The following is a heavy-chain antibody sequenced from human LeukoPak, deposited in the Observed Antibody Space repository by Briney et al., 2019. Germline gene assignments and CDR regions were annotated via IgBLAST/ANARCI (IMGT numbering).Heavy chain of an antibody. J-gene: IGHJ5*02. CDR2: ISYSGST. D-gene: IGHD2-2*01. Sequence: SETLTLTCTVSGASISNFYRSWIRQPPGKGLEWMGDISYSGSTNYNPSLKSRVTMSVDTSKDLSALKLRSVTAADSAVYYCARLHCSSPSCHRMWSDPWGQGGLVSVSS. CDR3: ARLHCSSPSCHRMWSDP. V-gene: IGHV4-59*01. CDR1: GASISNFY.